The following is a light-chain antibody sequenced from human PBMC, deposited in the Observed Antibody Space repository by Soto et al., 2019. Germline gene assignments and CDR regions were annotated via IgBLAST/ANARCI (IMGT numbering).Light chain of an antibody. CDR2: DAS. CDR3: QQRSNWLPLT. J-gene: IGKJ4*01. V-gene: IGKV3-11*01. Sequence: EIVLTQSPATLSLSPGERATLSCRASQRVSSYLAWYQQKPGQAPRLLIYDASNRATGIPARFSGSGSGIDFTLTISSLEPEDCAVYYCQQRSNWLPLTFGGGTKVEI. CDR1: QRVSSY.